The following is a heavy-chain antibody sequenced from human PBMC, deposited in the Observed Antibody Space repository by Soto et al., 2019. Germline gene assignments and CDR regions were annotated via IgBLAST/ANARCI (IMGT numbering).Heavy chain of an antibody. V-gene: IGHV3-33*03. CDR2: IRHDGSND. Sequence: HLVESGGGVVQPGASVRLSCEASGFTFSAFGMHWVRQAPGKGLEWVAGIRHDGSNDYYSDFAKGRLTISRDNSRDTLYLQINSLRADDSAVXXXXXXXXXXSW. J-gene: IGHJ5*01. CDR3: XXXXXXXS. CDR1: GFTFSAFG.